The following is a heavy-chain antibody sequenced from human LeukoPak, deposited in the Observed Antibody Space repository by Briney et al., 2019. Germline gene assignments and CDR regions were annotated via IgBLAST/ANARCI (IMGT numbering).Heavy chain of an antibody. Sequence: GGSLRLSCAASGFTFSRYWMSWVRQAPGKGLEWVANIKQDGSQKFYVDSVKGRFTISRDNSKNTLYMQMNSLRAEDTAVYYCAKDSVEVPDGNLDYWGQGTLVTVSS. J-gene: IGHJ4*02. CDR3: AKDSVEVPDGNLDY. D-gene: IGHD2-2*01. CDR1: GFTFSRYW. CDR2: IKQDGSQK. V-gene: IGHV3-7*03.